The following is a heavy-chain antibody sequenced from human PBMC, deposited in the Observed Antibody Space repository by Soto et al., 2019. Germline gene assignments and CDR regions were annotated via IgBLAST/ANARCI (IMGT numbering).Heavy chain of an antibody. CDR2: ISSSSSTI. CDR3: ARAPHYYDSSDPIMAGLWADY. V-gene: IGHV3-48*02. D-gene: IGHD3-22*01. Sequence: GGSLRLSCAASGFTFSSYSMNWVRQAPGKGLEWVSYISSSSSTIYYADSVKGRFTISRDNAKNSLYLQMNSLRDEDTAVYYCARAPHYYDSSDPIMAGLWADYWGQGTLVTVSS. CDR1: GFTFSSYS. J-gene: IGHJ4*02.